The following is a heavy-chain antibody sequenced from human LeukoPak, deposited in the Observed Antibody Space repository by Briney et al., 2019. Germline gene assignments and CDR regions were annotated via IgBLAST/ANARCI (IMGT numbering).Heavy chain of an antibody. D-gene: IGHD3-16*01. Sequence: GGSLRLSCAPSGFTVSSSYMSWVRQAPGKGLEWVSIIYSSGSTYYADSVKGRFTISRDNSKNTLFLQMNSLTVEDTAVYYCANIGGGWGQGTLVTVSS. CDR1: GFTVSSSY. J-gene: IGHJ4*02. CDR3: ANIGGG. CDR2: IYSSGST. V-gene: IGHV3-66*01.